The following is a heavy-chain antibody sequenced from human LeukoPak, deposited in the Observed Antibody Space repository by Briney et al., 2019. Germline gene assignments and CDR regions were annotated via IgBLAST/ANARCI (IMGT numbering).Heavy chain of an antibody. J-gene: IGHJ6*03. CDR3: ARVRGGYDYGCGPMDV. V-gene: IGHV3-21*01. Sequence: GGSLRLSCAASGIAFNTYTMTWVRQAPGRGLEWVSSISSTSGYIYYADSVKGRSTISRGNAENSLYLQMNSLRAEDTAVYYCARVRGGYDYGCGPMDVWGKGTTVTVSS. CDR1: GIAFNTYT. CDR2: ISSTSGYI. D-gene: IGHD5-12*01.